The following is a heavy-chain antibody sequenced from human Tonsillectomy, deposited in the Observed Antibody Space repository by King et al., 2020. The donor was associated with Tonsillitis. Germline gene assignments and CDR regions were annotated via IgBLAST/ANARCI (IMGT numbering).Heavy chain of an antibody. V-gene: IGHV3-9*01. CDR3: VKDQGGLPLLWWGACES. Sequence: VQLVESGGGLVQPGRSLTLSCAASEFLFDDYAMHWVRQAPGKGLEWVSGISWNSGSIGYADSVKGRFTISRDNAKNSVYLQMNSLRTEDTAFYYCVKDQGGLPLLWWGACESWGQGTLVAVPS. J-gene: IGHJ5*02. D-gene: IGHD2-21*01. CDR2: ISWNSGSI. CDR1: EFLFDDYA.